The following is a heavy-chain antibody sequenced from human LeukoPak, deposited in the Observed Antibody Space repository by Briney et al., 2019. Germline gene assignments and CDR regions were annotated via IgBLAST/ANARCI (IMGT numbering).Heavy chain of an antibody. V-gene: IGHV5-51*01. Sequence: GESLKISCKGSGYSFTSYWIGWVRQMPGKGLEWMGIIYPGDSDTRYSPSFQGQVTISADKSISTAYLQWSSLKASDTAMCYCARRGYCSGGSCRSNAFDIWGQGTMVTVSS. CDR2: IYPGDSDT. J-gene: IGHJ3*02. CDR3: ARRGYCSGGSCRSNAFDI. D-gene: IGHD2-15*01. CDR1: GYSFTSYW.